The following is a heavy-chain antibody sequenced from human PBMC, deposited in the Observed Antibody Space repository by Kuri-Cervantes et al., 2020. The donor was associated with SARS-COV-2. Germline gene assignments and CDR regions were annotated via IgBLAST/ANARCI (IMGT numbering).Heavy chain of an antibody. CDR1: GFTFSSHA. CDR3: ARDLRSGWFEGAFDI. Sequence: GGSLRLSCAASGFTFSSHAMYWVRQAPGKGLEWVSSISSSSGSYILYTDSVKGRFTVSRDDAKNSLYLQMNSLRAEDSAVYYCARDLRSGWFEGAFDIWGRGTMVTVSS. V-gene: IGHV3-21*01. D-gene: IGHD6-19*01. CDR2: ISSSSGSYI. J-gene: IGHJ3*02.